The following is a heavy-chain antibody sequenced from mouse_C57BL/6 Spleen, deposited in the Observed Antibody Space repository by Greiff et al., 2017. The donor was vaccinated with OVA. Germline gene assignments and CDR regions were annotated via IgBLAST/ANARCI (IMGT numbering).Heavy chain of an antibody. J-gene: IGHJ4*01. CDR1: GYAFSSSW. CDR3: ARPDRAMDY. Sequence: QVQLQQSGPELVKPGASVKISCKASGYAFSSSWMNWVKQRPGKGLEWIGRIYPGDGDTNYNGKFKGKATLTADTSSSTAYMQLSSLTSEDSAVYFCARPDRAMDYWGQGTSVTVSS. V-gene: IGHV1-82*01. CDR2: IYPGDGDT.